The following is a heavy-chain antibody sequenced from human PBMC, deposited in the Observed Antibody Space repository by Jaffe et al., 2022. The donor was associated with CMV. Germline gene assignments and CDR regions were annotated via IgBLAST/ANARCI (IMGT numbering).Heavy chain of an antibody. Sequence: EVQLLESGGGLVQPGGSLRLSCAASGFTFSSYAMSWVRQAPGKGLEWVSAISGSGGSTYYADSVKGRFTISRDNSKNTLYLQMNSLRAEDTAVYYCAKAGRARGYYYYGMDVWGQGTTVTVSS. CDR2: ISGSGGST. CDR1: GFTFSSYA. V-gene: IGHV3-23*01. J-gene: IGHJ6*02. D-gene: IGHD3-10*01. CDR3: AKAGRARGYYYYGMDV.